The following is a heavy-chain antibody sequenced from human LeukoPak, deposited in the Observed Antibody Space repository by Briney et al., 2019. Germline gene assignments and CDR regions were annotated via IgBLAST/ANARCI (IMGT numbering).Heavy chain of an antibody. J-gene: IGHJ6*02. V-gene: IGHV1-24*01. CDR3: GVLQYYYGMDV. CDR1: GYTLTELS. D-gene: IGHD4/OR15-4a*01. CDR2: FDPEDGET. Sequence: ASVKVSCKVFGYTLTELSMHWVRQAPGKGLEWMGGFDPEDGETIYAQKFQGRVTMTEDTSTDTAYMELSSLRSEDTAVYYCGVLQYYYGMDVWGQGTTVTVSS.